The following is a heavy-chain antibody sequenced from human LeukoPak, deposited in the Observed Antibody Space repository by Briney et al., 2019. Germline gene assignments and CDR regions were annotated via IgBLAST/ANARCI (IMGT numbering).Heavy chain of an antibody. D-gene: IGHD3-22*01. CDR2: INHSGST. CDR3: ARGRLYDSSGYPPYYYYYGMDV. V-gene: IGHV4-34*01. J-gene: IGHJ6*02. CDR1: GGSFSGYY. Sequence: PSETLSLTCAVYGGSFSGYYWSWIRQPPGKGLEWIGEINHSGSTNYNPSLKSRVTISVDTSKNQFSLKLSSVTAADMAVYYCARGRLYDSSGYPPYYYYYGMDVWGQGTTVTVSS.